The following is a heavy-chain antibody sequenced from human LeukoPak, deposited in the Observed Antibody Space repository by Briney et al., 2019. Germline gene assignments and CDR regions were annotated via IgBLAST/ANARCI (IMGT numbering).Heavy chain of an antibody. CDR1: GFTVSSNY. CDR2: IKSETDGGTI. D-gene: IGHD1-26*01. CDR3: TTSIVGTTAY. Sequence: GGSLRLSCAASGFTVSSNYMSWVRQAPGKALEWVGRIKSETDGGTIHYGAPVKGRFIISRDDSKNTVGLQMNSLKTEDTGVYYCTTSIVGTTAYWGQGTLVIVSS. V-gene: IGHV3-15*01. J-gene: IGHJ4*02.